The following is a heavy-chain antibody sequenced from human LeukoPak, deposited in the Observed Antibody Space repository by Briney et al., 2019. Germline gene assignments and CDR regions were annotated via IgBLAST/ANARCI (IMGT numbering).Heavy chain of an antibody. D-gene: IGHD5-18*01. Sequence: SETLSLTCTVSGGSISSSSYYWGWIRQPPGKGLEWIVSIYYSGSTYYNPSLKSRVTISVDTSKNQFSLKLSSVTAADTAVYYCARLPRGYSYGYYYYYGMDVWGQGTTVTVSS. J-gene: IGHJ6*02. CDR3: ARLPRGYSYGYYYYYGMDV. CDR1: GGSISSSSYY. V-gene: IGHV4-39*01. CDR2: IYYSGST.